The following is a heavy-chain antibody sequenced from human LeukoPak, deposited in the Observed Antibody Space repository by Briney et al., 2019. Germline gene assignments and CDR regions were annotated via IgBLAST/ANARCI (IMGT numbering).Heavy chain of an antibody. D-gene: IGHD3-22*01. CDR2: IYYSGST. Sequence: PSETLSLTRTVSGGSISSGGYYWSWIRQHPGKGLEWIGYIYYSGSTYYNPSLKSRVTISVDTSKNQFSLKLSSVTAADTAVYYCARVRDALQPTYYYDSSGYSSRSYFDYWGQGTLVTVSS. CDR1: GGSISSGGYY. CDR3: ARVRDALQPTYYYDSSGYSSRSYFDY. V-gene: IGHV4-31*03. J-gene: IGHJ4*02.